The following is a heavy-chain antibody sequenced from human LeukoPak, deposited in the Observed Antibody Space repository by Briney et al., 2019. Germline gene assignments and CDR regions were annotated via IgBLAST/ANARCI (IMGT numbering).Heavy chain of an antibody. J-gene: IGHJ4*02. Sequence: GGSLRLSCAASGFTFSSYAMSWVRQAPGRGLEWVSAIGSSGGSTYYADSVKGRFTVSRDDSKNTLYLQMNSLRAEDTAIYYCAKGRTSDYWGQGTLVTVSS. V-gene: IGHV3-23*01. CDR3: AKGRTSDY. CDR2: IGSSGGST. CDR1: GFTFSSYA.